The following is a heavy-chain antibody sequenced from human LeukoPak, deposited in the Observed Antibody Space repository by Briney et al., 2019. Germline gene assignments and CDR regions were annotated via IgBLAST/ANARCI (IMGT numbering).Heavy chain of an antibody. J-gene: IGHJ3*02. CDR2: ISWNRGSI. CDR1: GFTFDDYA. V-gene: IGHV3-9*01. D-gene: IGHD5-24*01. Sequence: GGSLRLTCAASGFTFDDYAMHWVRQAPGKGLEWVSGISWNRGSIGYADSVKGRFTISRDNAKNSLYLQMNSLRAEDTALYYCAKDGAQEMATKDDAFDIWGQGTMVTVSS. CDR3: AKDGAQEMATKDDAFDI.